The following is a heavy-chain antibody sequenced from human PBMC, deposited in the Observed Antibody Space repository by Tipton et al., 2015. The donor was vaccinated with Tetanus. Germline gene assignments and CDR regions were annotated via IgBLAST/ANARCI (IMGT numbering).Heavy chain of an antibody. Sequence: TLSLTCTVSGGSISSYYWSWIRQPPGKGLEWIGYIYYSGSTNYNPSLKSRVTISVDTSKNQFSLKLSSVTAADTAVYYCARGPSYSSSWYYYYYGMDVWGQGTTVTVSS. J-gene: IGHJ6*02. D-gene: IGHD6-13*01. CDR3: ARGPSYSSSWYYYYYGMDV. V-gene: IGHV4-59*01. CDR2: IYYSGST. CDR1: GGSISSYY.